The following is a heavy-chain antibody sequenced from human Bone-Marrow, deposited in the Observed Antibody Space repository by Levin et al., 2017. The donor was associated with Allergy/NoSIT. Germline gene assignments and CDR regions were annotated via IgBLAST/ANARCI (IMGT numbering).Heavy chain of an antibody. CDR3: ARGARPPRSYSGSYSARYYFDY. CDR1: GYTFTSYD. CDR2: MNPNSGNT. Sequence: ASVKVSCKASGYTFTSYDINWVRQATGQGLEWMGWMNPNSGNTGYAQKFQGRVTMTRNTSISTAYMELSSLRSEDTAVYYCARGARPPRSYSGSYSARYYFDYWGQGTLVTVSS. V-gene: IGHV1-8*01. J-gene: IGHJ4*02. D-gene: IGHD1-26*01.